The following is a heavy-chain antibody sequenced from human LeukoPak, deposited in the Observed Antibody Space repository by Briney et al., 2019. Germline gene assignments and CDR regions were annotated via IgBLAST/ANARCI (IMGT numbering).Heavy chain of an antibody. CDR3: AKEHDFWSGYYTSLDY. V-gene: IGHV3-23*01. CDR2: ISGNGGYT. CDR1: GFTFSNYD. Sequence: GGSLRLSCAASGFTFSNYDMTWVRQAPGKGLEWVSAISGNGGYTYYADSIKGRFTISRDNSKNTLYLQMNSLRAEDTAVYYCAKEHDFWSGYYTSLDYWGQGTLVTVSS. J-gene: IGHJ4*02. D-gene: IGHD3-3*01.